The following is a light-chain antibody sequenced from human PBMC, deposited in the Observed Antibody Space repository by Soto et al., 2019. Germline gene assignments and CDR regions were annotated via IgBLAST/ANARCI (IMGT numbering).Light chain of an antibody. CDR3: QQYETWPRT. V-gene: IGKV3-15*01. CDR2: GVS. Sequence: TVMTQSPATLSVSPGDPATLSCRSSQNVHINLAWYQQKPGQAPTLLIYGVSARAPGVPARFSGSGSGTEFTLTIRNLQSEDFGVYYCQQYETWPRTFGQGTKVDI. CDR1: QNVHIN. J-gene: IGKJ2*01.